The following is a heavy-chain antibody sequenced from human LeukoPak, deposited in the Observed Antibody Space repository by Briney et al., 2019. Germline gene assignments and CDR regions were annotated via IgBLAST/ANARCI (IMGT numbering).Heavy chain of an antibody. D-gene: IGHD2-2*01. CDR2: STHTGST. CDR1: GGSFSGHY. Sequence: PSETLSLTCAVYGGSFSGHYWTWIRQAPGKGLEWIGESTHTGSTNYNPSLKSRVTISVDTSKNQFSLKLTSVSAADTAVYHCARGRTGAAALDFWGQGTLVTVAS. CDR3: ARGRTGAAALDF. J-gene: IGHJ4*02. V-gene: IGHV4-34*01.